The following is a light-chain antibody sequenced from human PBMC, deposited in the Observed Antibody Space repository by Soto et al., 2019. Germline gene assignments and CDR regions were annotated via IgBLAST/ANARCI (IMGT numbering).Light chain of an antibody. CDR3: SSYAGSNTFV. CDR1: SSDVGGYNY. Sequence: QSVLTQPPSASGSPGQSVTISCTGTSSDVGGYNYVSWYQQHPGKAPKFMIYEVNKRPSGVPDRFSGSKSGNTASLTVSGLQADDEADYFCSSYAGSNTFVFGSGTKLTVL. V-gene: IGLV2-8*01. J-gene: IGLJ1*01. CDR2: EVN.